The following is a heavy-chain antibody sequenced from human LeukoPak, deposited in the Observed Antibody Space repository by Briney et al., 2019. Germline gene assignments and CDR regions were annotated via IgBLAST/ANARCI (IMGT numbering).Heavy chain of an antibody. D-gene: IGHD3-10*01. J-gene: IGHJ4*02. Sequence: SETLSLTCTVSGGSMSSYSWSWVRQPPGRGLEWIGYIYYSGGTTYNPSLRSRLTISLDSSNNQFSLKLRSVTAADTAVYYCAGDYASGSYRFDYWGQGTVVTVSS. CDR1: GGSMSSYS. CDR3: AGDYASGSYRFDY. CDR2: IYYSGGT. V-gene: IGHV4-59*12.